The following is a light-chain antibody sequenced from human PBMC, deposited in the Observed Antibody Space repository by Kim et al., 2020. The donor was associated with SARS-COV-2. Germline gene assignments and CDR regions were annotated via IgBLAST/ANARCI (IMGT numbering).Light chain of an antibody. J-gene: IGKJ4*01. CDR3: QHCGSSPRS. Sequence: SPGEGATRSCRASQSINSNFLVWYQQKPGQAPRLLIYGASSRATGIPDRFSGSGSGTDFTLTISRLQPEDFAVYYCQHCGSSPRSFGGGTKVDIK. CDR2: GAS. CDR1: QSINSNF. V-gene: IGKV3-20*01.